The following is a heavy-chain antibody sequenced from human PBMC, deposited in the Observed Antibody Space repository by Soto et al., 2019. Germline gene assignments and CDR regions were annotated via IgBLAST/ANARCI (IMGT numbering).Heavy chain of an antibody. CDR2: IYPGDSDT. J-gene: IGHJ6*02. D-gene: IGHD6-13*01. CDR1: GYSFTSYW. V-gene: IGHV5-51*01. Sequence: GESLKISCKGSGYSFTSYWVVWVRQMRRKGLEWMGIIYPGDSDTRYSPSFQGQVTISADKSISTAYLQWSSLKASDTAMYYCARLAAAGTGYYGMDVWGQGTTVTVSS. CDR3: ARLAAAGTGYYGMDV.